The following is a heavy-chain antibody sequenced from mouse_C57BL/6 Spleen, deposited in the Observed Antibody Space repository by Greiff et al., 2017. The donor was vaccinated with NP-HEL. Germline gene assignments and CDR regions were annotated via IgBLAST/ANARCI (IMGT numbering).Heavy chain of an antibody. CDR2: IRYDGSN. J-gene: IGHJ2*01. D-gene: IGHD2-10*02. CDR1: GYSFTSGYY. Sequence: VQLKESGPGLVKPSQSLSLTCSVSGYSFTSGYYWNWIRQSPGNILEWMGFIRYDGSNNYNPSLKNRSSITRDTSKNQFFLKLDSVTTEDTATYYYARDLVWPDDWGQGTTLTVSS. V-gene: IGHV3-6*01. CDR3: ARDLVWPDD.